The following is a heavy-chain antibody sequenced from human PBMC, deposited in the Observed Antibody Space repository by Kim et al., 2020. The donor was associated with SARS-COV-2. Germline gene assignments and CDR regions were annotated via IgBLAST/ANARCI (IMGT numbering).Heavy chain of an antibody. V-gene: IGHV4-4*08. Sequence: HSPSLQSRVTISIDTSENRFSLKLTSVTAADTAVYYCARGTQTGTTSLTFWGQGTLVTVSS. J-gene: IGHJ4*02. D-gene: IGHD1-7*01. CDR3: ARGTQTGTTSLTF.